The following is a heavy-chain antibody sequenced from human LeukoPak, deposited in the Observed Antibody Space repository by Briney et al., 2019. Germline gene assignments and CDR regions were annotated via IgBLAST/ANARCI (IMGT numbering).Heavy chain of an antibody. D-gene: IGHD1-26*01. CDR3: AKDPYSGSFEYFQH. Sequence: GGSLRLSCAASGFTFSSYAMSWVRQAPGKGLEWVSAISGSGGSTYYADSVKGRFTISRDNSKNTLYLQMNSLRDEDTAVYYCAKDPYSGSFEYFQHWGQGTLVTVSS. J-gene: IGHJ1*01. CDR2: ISGSGGST. V-gene: IGHV3-23*01. CDR1: GFTFSSYA.